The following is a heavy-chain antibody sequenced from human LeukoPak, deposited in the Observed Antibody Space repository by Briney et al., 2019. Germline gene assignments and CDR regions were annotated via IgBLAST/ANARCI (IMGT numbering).Heavy chain of an antibody. Sequence: GGSLRLSCAASGFTFSSYGTHWVRQAPGKGLEWVAVISYDGSNKYYADSVKGRFTISRDNSKNTLYLQMNSLRAEDTAVYYCAKGHIVVVPAAMGYYYYGMDVWGQGTTVTVSS. CDR3: AKGHIVVVPAAMGYYYYGMDV. D-gene: IGHD2-2*01. J-gene: IGHJ6*02. V-gene: IGHV3-30*18. CDR1: GFTFSSYG. CDR2: ISYDGSNK.